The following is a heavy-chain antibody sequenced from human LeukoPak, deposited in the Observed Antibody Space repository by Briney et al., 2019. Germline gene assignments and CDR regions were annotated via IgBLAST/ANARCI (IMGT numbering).Heavy chain of an antibody. CDR3: ARADNWNYAGHFDY. J-gene: IGHJ4*02. D-gene: IGHD1-7*01. Sequence: ASVKVSCKASGYTFTSYGISWVRQAPGQGLEWTGWISAYNGNTNYAQKLQGRVTMTTDTSTSTAYMELRSLRSDDTAVYYCARADNWNYAGHFDYWGQGTLVTVSS. CDR1: GYTFTSYG. CDR2: ISAYNGNT. V-gene: IGHV1-18*01.